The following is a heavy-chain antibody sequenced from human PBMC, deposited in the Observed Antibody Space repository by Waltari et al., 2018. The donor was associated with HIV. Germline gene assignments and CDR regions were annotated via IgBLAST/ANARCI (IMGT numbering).Heavy chain of an antibody. D-gene: IGHD6-6*01. CDR3: ARDDDGQLVR. CDR2: INQSEST. J-gene: IGHJ4*02. CDR1: GVSFSGYD. Sequence: QVQLQQWGAGLLKPSETLSLTCAVYGVSFSGYDWSWIRQPPGKGLEWIGEINQSESTKYNPSLKSRVTISMDKSKNQFSLKLTSVTAADTAVYYCARDDDGQLVRWGQGTLVTVSS. V-gene: IGHV4-34*01.